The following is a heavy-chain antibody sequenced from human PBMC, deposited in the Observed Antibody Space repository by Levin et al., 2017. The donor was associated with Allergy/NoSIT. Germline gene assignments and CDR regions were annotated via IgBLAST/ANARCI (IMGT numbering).Heavy chain of an antibody. V-gene: IGHV3-23*01. CDR2: VSGSGGA. Sequence: GGSLRLSCAVSGLSISNYAMSRVRQAPGKGLEWVSGVSGSGGAYYADSVKGRFTVSRDNSKNMLYLQMNSLRGDDTAVYYCAKEYSASSSVYFWGQGTLVTVSS. CDR1: GLSISNYA. J-gene: IGHJ4*02. D-gene: IGHD6-6*01. CDR3: AKEYSASSSVYF.